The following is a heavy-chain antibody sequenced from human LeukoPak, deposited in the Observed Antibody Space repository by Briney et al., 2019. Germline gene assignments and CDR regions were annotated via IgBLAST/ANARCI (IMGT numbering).Heavy chain of an antibody. Sequence: GGSLRLSCAASGFTFSSYEMNWVRQAPGKGLEWVSYISSSGSTIYYADSVKGRFTISRDNAKNSLYLQMNSLRAEDTAVYYCARVYSGYDFDAFDIWGQGTMVTVSS. CDR2: ISSSGSTI. CDR1: GFTFSSYE. D-gene: IGHD5-12*01. CDR3: ARVYSGYDFDAFDI. J-gene: IGHJ3*02. V-gene: IGHV3-48*03.